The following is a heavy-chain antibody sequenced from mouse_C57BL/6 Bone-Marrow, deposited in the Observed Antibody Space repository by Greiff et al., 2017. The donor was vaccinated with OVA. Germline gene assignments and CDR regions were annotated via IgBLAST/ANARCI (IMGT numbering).Heavy chain of an antibody. CDR3: TRRGGGYYYAVDY. J-gene: IGHJ4*01. CDR1: GFTFSSYA. Sequence: EVKLMESGEGLVKPGGSLKLSCAASGFTFSSYAMSWVRQTPEKRLEWVAYISSGGDYIYYADTVKGRFTISRDNARNTLYLQMSSLKSEDTAMDYCTRRGGGYYYAVDYWGQGTSVTVSS. D-gene: IGHD1-1*02. CDR2: ISSGGDYI. V-gene: IGHV5-9-1*02.